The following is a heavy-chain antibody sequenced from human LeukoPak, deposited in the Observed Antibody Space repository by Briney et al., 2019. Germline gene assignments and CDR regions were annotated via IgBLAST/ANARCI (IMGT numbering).Heavy chain of an antibody. J-gene: IGHJ5*02. CDR2: ISSSSSYI. D-gene: IGHD6-19*01. Sequence: GGSLSLTRLCCVFILRKHRRNGLRQPPGKGLEGVSSISSSSSYIYYADSVKGGFTIHRDNDKNSLYVQMNSLSAEDTAVYYCARDLRNSSQAWGQGTLVTVSS. CDR3: ARDLRNSSQA. V-gene: IGHV3-21*01. CDR1: VFILRKHR.